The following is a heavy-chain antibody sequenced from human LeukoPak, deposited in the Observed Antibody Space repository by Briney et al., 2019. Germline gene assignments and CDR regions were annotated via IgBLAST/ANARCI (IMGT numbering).Heavy chain of an antibody. D-gene: IGHD3-22*01. CDR3: ARVCPYYYDSSGYPYPYFDY. CDR1: GGSISSYY. CDR2: IYYSGST. V-gene: IGHV4-59*01. J-gene: IGHJ4*02. Sequence: SETLSLTCTVSGGSISSYYWSWIRQPPGKGLEWIGYIYYSGSTNYNPSLKSRVTISVDTSKNQFSLKLSSVTAADTAVYYCARVCPYYYDSSGYPYPYFDYWGQGTLVTVSS.